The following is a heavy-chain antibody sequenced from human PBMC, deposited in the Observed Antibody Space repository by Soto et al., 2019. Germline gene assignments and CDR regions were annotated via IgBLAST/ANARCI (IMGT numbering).Heavy chain of an antibody. CDR1: GFTFSSCA. J-gene: IGHJ6*02. V-gene: IGHV3-23*01. Sequence: GGSLRLSCAASGFTFSSCAMGWVRQAPGKGLEWVSDIIDSGASTYYADSVKGRFTISRDNSKSTLYLQMNSLRAEDTALYYCVKGRSYYYYYGVDFWGQGTTVTVSS. CDR2: IIDSGAST. CDR3: VKGRSYYYYYGVDF.